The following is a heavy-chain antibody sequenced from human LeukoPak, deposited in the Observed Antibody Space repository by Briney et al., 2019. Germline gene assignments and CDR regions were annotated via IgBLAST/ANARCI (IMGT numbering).Heavy chain of an antibody. V-gene: IGHV3-21*01. CDR1: GSTFSSYS. D-gene: IGHD3-22*01. CDR2: ITSSSSYI. CDR3: ARDGLYYDSSGLDY. Sequence: PGGSLRLSCAASGSTFSSYSMNWVRQAPGKGLEWVSSITSSSSYIYYADSVKGRFTISRDNAKNSLYLQMNSLRAEDTAVYYCARDGLYYDSSGLDYWGQGTLVTVSS. J-gene: IGHJ4*02.